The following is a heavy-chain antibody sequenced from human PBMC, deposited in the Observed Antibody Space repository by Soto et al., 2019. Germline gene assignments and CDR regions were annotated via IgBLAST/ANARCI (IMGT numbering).Heavy chain of an antibody. D-gene: IGHD3-22*01. V-gene: IGHV3-48*01. Sequence: GGSLRLSCAASGFTFSSYSMNWVRQAPGKGLEWVSYISSSSSTIYYADSVKGRFTISRDNAKNSLYLQMNSLRAEDTAVYYCARQAGGYPLYYYYYMDVWGKGTTVTVSS. CDR1: GFTFSSYS. CDR2: ISSSSSTI. J-gene: IGHJ6*03. CDR3: ARQAGGYPLYYYYYMDV.